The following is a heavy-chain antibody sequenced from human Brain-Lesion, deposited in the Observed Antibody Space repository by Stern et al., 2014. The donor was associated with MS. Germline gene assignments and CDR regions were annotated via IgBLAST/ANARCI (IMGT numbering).Heavy chain of an antibody. D-gene: IGHD4-17*01. CDR2: ITPFTGNT. Sequence: VQLVESGAEVKKTGSSVKVSCQASGNTFTNRYLHWVRQAPGQALEGMGWITPFTGNTNYAQNFQDRVTIAMDRSMSTADMDLSSLRSDDTAIYFCAEVGSYGFVYWGQGTLGTGSS. J-gene: IGHJ4*02. CDR1: GNTFTNRY. CDR3: AEVGSYGFVY. V-gene: IGHV1-45*02.